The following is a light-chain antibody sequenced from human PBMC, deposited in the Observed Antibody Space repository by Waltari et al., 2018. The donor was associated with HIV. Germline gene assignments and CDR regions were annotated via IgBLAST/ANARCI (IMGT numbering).Light chain of an antibody. V-gene: IGLV2-14*01. J-gene: IGLJ3*02. CDR3: SSYTGSSTLWV. Sequence: QSALTQPASVSGSPGQSITISCTGTSSDVGRYKYVSWYQQHPGKAPKLIVYEVSNRPSGVSNRFSGSKSGNTASLTISRLQAEDEADYYCSSYTGSSTLWVFGGGTKLTVL. CDR2: EVS. CDR1: SSDVGRYKY.